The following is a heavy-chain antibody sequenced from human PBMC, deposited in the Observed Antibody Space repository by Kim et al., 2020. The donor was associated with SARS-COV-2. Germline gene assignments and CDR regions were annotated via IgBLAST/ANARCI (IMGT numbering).Heavy chain of an antibody. V-gene: IGHV4-31*03. CDR3: AVASLYYYDSRAVGFDP. D-gene: IGHD3-22*01. CDR2: IYYSGST. J-gene: IGHJ5*02. CDR1: GGSISSGGYY. Sequence: SETLSLTCTVSGGSISSGGYYWSWIRQHPGKGLEWIGYIYYSGSTYYNPSLKSRVTISVDTSKNQFSLKLSSVTAADTAVYYFAVASLYYYDSRAVGFDPWGQGTLVTVSS.